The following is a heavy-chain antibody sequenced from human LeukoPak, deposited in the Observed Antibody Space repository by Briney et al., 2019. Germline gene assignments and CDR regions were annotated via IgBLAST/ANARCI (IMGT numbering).Heavy chain of an antibody. V-gene: IGHV1-18*04. CDR1: GYTFTSYG. CDR3: ARDSARYCSGGSCYSNY. Sequence: ASVKVSCKASGYTFTSYGISWGRQAPGQGLEWMGWISAYNGNTNYAQKLQGRVTMTTDTSTSTAYMELRSLRSDDTAVYYCARDSARYCSGGSCYSNYWGQGTLVTVSS. D-gene: IGHD2-15*01. J-gene: IGHJ4*02. CDR2: ISAYNGNT.